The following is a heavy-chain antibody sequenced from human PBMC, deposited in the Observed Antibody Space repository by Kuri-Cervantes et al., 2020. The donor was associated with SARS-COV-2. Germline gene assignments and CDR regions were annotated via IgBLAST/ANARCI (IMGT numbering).Heavy chain of an antibody. CDR3: ARDRVGVHDC. D-gene: IGHD2-21*01. CDR2: ISHDGKNK. CDR1: GFNFSRTD. J-gene: IGHJ4*02. V-gene: IGHV3-30*03. Sequence: GGSLRLSCAASGFNFSRTDMHWVRQAPGKGLEWVAVISHDGKNKKCIASGKGRFTISRDNSQNTLYLQMNSLRTEDTAIYYCARDRVGVHDCWGQGTLVTVSS.